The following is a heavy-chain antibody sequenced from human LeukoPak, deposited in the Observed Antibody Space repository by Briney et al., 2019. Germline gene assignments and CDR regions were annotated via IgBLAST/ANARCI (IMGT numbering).Heavy chain of an antibody. CDR3: ARAVVVGGFDY. V-gene: IGHV3-21*01. CDR1: GFTFSSYS. D-gene: IGHD1-26*01. J-gene: IGHJ4*02. Sequence: PGGALILSCAASGFTFSSYSMNWVRQAPGKGLEWVSSISSSSSYIYYADSVKGRFTISRDNAKNSLYLQMNSLRAEDTAVYYCARAVVVGGFDYWGQGTLVTVSS. CDR2: ISSSSSYI.